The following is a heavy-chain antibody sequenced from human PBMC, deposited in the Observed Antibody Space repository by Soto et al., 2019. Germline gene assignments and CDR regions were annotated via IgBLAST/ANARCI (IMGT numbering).Heavy chain of an antibody. D-gene: IGHD3-3*01. CDR1: GGSFSGYY. Sequence: PSETLSLTCAVYGGSFSGYYWSWIRQPPGKGLEWIGEINHSGSTNYNPSLKSRVTISVDASKNQFSLKLSSVTAADTAVYYCARGQDPPGYDFWSGYYPFDYWGQGTLVTVSS. J-gene: IGHJ4*02. CDR2: INHSGST. V-gene: IGHV4-34*01. CDR3: ARGQDPPGYDFWSGYYPFDY.